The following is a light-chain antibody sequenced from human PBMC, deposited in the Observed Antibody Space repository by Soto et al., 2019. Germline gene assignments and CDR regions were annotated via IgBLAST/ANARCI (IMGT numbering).Light chain of an antibody. CDR3: CSYAGFSNFLV. Sequence: QSVLTQPRSVSGSPGESVTISCTGTSNDVGNYKYVSWYQQYPGKAPKLVIFDVTERPSGVPARFSASKFDNTASLTISGLQAEDEADYFCCSYAGFSNFLVLGTETKVTVL. J-gene: IGLJ1*01. CDR2: DVT. CDR1: SNDVGNYKY. V-gene: IGLV2-11*01.